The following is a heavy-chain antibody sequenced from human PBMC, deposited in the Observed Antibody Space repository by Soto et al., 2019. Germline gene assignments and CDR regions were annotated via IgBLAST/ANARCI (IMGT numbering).Heavy chain of an antibody. CDR3: ASRTSGWYFDY. CDR1: GFPFSSYA. D-gene: IGHD6-19*01. V-gene: IGHV3-23*01. Sequence: GGSLRLSCPASGFPFSSYAMNWVRQAPGKGLEWVSVISGSGGSTYYADSVKGRFTISRDNSKNKLYLQMNSLRAEDTAVYYCASRTSGWYFDYWGQGTLVTVSS. CDR2: ISGSGGST. J-gene: IGHJ4*02.